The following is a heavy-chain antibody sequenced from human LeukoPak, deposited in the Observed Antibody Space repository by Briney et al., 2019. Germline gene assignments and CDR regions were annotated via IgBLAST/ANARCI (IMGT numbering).Heavy chain of an antibody. V-gene: IGHV3-64*01. J-gene: IGHJ1*01. CDR2: ISRDGGST. CDR3: ARVDSGSACAS. D-gene: IGHD6-19*01. CDR1: GVSFSGYY. Sequence: ETLSLTCAVYGVSFSGYYWSWVRQAPGKGLEFVSAISRDGGSTYYANSVKGRFTISRDISKNTLYLQMGSLRPEDMAVYYCARVDSGSACASWGQGILVTVSS.